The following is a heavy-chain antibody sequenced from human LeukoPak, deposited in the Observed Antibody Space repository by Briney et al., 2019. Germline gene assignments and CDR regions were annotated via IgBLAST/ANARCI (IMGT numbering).Heavy chain of an antibody. CDR2: INPSGGST. V-gene: IGHV1-46*01. Sequence: ASVKVSCKASGYTFTSYYMHWVRQAPGQELEWMGIINPSGGSTSYAQKFQGRVTMTRDTSTSTVYMELSSLRSEDTAVYYCARELDSSGSPLAFDIWGQGTMVTVSS. CDR1: GYTFTSYY. J-gene: IGHJ3*02. D-gene: IGHD3-22*01. CDR3: ARELDSSGSPLAFDI.